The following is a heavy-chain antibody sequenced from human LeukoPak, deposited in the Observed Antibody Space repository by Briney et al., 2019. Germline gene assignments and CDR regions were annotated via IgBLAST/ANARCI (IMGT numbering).Heavy chain of an antibody. V-gene: IGHV4-59*01. J-gene: IGHJ6*02. CDR2: IFYSGST. Sequence: RQPPGKGLEWMGXIFYSGSTNYNPSLKSRVTISVDTSKNQFSLNLSSVTAADTAIYYCARDTGYLGSNYGMDVWGQGTTVTVSS. D-gene: IGHD3-22*01. CDR3: ARDTGYLGSNYGMDV.